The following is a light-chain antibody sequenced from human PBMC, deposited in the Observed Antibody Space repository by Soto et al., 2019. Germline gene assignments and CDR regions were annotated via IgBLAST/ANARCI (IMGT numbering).Light chain of an antibody. CDR1: IHYDF. V-gene: IGLV2-14*01. CDR3: AAWDDSLNGYV. Sequence: QSVLTQPASVSGSPGQSITISCTGYIHYDFVSWYQQHPGTAPKLVIYEVSNRPSGTSDRFSGSKSGHTASLTISGLQSEDEADYYCAAWDDSLNGYVFGTGTKLTVL. J-gene: IGLJ1*01. CDR2: EVS.